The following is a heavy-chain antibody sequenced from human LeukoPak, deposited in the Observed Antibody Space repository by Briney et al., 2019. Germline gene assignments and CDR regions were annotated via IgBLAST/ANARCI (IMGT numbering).Heavy chain of an antibody. CDR3: ARGERSYSSSWFVAYFDY. V-gene: IGHV3-53*01. CDR1: GFTVSSNY. CDR2: IYSGGST. Sequence: GGSLRLSCAASGFTVSSNYMSWVRQAPGKGLEWVSVIYSGGSTYYADSVKGRFTISRDNSKNTLYLQMNSLRAEDTAVYYCARGERSYSSSWFVAYFDYWGQGTLVTVSS. D-gene: IGHD6-13*01. J-gene: IGHJ4*02.